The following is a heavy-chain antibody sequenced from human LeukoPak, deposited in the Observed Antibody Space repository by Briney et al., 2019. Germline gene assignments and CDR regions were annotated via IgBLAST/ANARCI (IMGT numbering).Heavy chain of an antibody. CDR2: ISAYNGNT. J-gene: IGHJ4*02. CDR1: GGTFSSYA. Sequence: ASVKVSCKASGGTFSSYAISWVRQAPGQGLEWMGWISAYNGNTNYAQKLQGRVTMTTDTSTSTAYMELRSLRSDDTAVYYCARETTYYYDSSGKDYWGQGTLVTVSS. CDR3: ARETTYYYDSSGKDY. D-gene: IGHD3-22*01. V-gene: IGHV1-18*01.